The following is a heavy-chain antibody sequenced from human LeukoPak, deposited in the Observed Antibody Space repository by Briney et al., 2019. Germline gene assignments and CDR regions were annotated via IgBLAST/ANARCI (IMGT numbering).Heavy chain of an antibody. J-gene: IGHJ5*02. CDR3: ARGNELFDP. Sequence: PETLSLTCSVSGGSISSFYWSWIRQPPGKGLEYIGYIYYSGSTNFNPSLKSRVTISVDTSKNQFSLKLSSVTAADTAVYYCARGNELFDPWGQGTLVTVSS. CDR1: GGSISSFY. D-gene: IGHD1-1*01. V-gene: IGHV4-59*01. CDR2: IYYSGST.